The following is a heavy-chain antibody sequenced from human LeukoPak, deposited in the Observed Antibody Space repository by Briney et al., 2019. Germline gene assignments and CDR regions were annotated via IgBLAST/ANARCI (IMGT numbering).Heavy chain of an antibody. CDR3: AREGQILWLYYFDY. V-gene: IGHV1-2*02. D-gene: IGHD2-21*01. Sequence: ASVKVSCKASGYTFTGYYMHWVRQAPGQGLEWMGWINPNSGGTNYAQKFQGRVTMTRDTSISTAYMELSRLRSDDTAVSYCAREGQILWLYYFDYWGQGTLVTVSS. J-gene: IGHJ4*02. CDR2: INPNSGGT. CDR1: GYTFTGYY.